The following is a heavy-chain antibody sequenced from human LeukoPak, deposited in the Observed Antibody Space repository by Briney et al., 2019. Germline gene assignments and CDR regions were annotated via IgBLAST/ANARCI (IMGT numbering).Heavy chain of an antibody. J-gene: IGHJ6*03. V-gene: IGHV4-34*01. CDR2: INHSGST. D-gene: IGHD2-2*01. Sequence: SETQSLTCAVYGGSFSGYYWSWIRQPPGKGLEWIGEINHSGSTNYNPSLKSRVTISVDTSKNQFSLKLSSVTAADTAVYYCARLVTIVVVPAAATNMDVWGKGTTVTVSS. CDR3: ARLVTIVVVPAAATNMDV. CDR1: GGSFSGYY.